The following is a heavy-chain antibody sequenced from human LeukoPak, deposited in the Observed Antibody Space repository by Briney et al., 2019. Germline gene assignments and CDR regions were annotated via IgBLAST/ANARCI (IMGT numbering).Heavy chain of an antibody. J-gene: IGHJ4*02. CDR1: GYTFTGYY. Sequence: ASVTVSCKASGYTFTGYYMHWVRQAPGQGLEWMGWINPNSGGTNYAQKFQGRVTMTRDTSISTAYMELSRLRSDDTAVYYCARSAMIVVAPFDYWGQGTLVTVSS. D-gene: IGHD3-22*01. CDR2: INPNSGGT. V-gene: IGHV1-2*02. CDR3: ARSAMIVVAPFDY.